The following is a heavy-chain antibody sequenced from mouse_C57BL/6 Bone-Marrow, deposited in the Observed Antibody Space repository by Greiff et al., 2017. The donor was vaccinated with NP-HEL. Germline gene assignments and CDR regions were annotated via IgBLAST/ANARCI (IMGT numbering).Heavy chain of an antibody. J-gene: IGHJ4*01. V-gene: IGHV5-6*01. D-gene: IGHD1-1*01. CDR1: GFTFSSYG. Sequence: EVQLVESGGDLVKPGGSLKLSCAASGFTFSSYGMSWVRQTPDKRLEWVATISSGGSYTYYPDSVKGRFTISRDNAKNTLYLQMSSLKSEDTAMYYCARHGDYYGGSYVRYAMDYWGQGTSVTVSS. CDR2: ISSGGSYT. CDR3: ARHGDYYGGSYVRYAMDY.